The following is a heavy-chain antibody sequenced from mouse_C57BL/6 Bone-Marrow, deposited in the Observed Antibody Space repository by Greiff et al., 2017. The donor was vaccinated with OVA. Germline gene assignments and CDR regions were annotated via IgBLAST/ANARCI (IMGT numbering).Heavy chain of an antibody. CDR1: GFTFSDYY. CDR3: ARDGYVLFDY. V-gene: IGHV5-16*01. D-gene: IGHD1-2*01. CDR2: INYDGSST. J-gene: IGHJ2*01. Sequence: EVQLQESEGGLVQPGSSMKLSCTASGFTFSDYYMAWVRQVPEKGLEWVANINYDGSSTYYLDSLKSRFIISRDNAKNILYLQMSSLKSEDTATYYCARDGYVLFDYWGQGTTLTVSS.